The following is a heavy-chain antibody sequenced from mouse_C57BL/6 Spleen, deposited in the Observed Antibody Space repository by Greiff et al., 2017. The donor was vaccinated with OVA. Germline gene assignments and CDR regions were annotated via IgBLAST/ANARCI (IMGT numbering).Heavy chain of an antibody. V-gene: IGHV5-9-1*02. CDR1: GFTFSSYA. CDR3: TRAGFGTGFDY. D-gene: IGHD4-1*01. Sequence: EVKLVESGEGLVKPGGSLKLSCAASGFTFSSYAMSWVRQTPEKRLEWVAYISSGGDYIYYADTVKGRFTISRDNARNTLYLQMSSLKSEDTAMYYCTRAGFGTGFDYWGQGTTLTVSS. CDR2: ISSGGDYI. J-gene: IGHJ2*01.